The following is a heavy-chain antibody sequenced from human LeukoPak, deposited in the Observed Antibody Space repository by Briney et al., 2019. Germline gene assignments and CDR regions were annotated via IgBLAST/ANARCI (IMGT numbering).Heavy chain of an antibody. D-gene: IGHD2-2*01. CDR2: IIPIFGTA. J-gene: IGHJ4*02. CDR3: ARGVPATALYFDY. Sequence: SVKVSCKASGGTFSSYAISWVRQAPGQGLEWMGGIIPIFGTANYAQKFQGRVTITADESTSTAYMELSSLRSEDTAVYYCARGVPATALYFDYWGQGTLVTVSS. CDR1: GGTFSSYA. V-gene: IGHV1-69*13.